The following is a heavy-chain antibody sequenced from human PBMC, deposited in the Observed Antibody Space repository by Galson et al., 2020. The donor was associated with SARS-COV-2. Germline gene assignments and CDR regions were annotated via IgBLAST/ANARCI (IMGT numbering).Heavy chain of an antibody. CDR1: GFTFTDYA. Sequence: GGSLRLSCAASGFTFTDYAMHWVQHAPGKGLEWVALIWSDGSNKVYADSVKGRFSISRDNFKNTVDLQMDNLGVEDTALYYCARAIRTTPLYYFDFWGQGIPVTVSS. D-gene: IGHD1-1*01. V-gene: IGHV3-33*01. CDR2: IWSDGSNK. CDR3: ARAIRTTPLYYFDF. J-gene: IGHJ4*02.